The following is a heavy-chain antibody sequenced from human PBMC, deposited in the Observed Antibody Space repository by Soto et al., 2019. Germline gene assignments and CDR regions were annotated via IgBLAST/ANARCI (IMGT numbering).Heavy chain of an antibody. Sequence: QVRLVQSGAEVKKPGSSVKLSCKVSGGNPNSYSIAWVRQAPGQGLQWLGPIVPLSGTPNHAQEFRARVTITADTFTNTAYLEMSSLRSEDTAMYYCARDWRQMSREGFFDYWCQVSLVTIYS. CDR1: GGNPNSYS. D-gene: IGHD3-3*01. CDR3: ARDWRQMSREGFFDY. CDR2: IVPLSGTP. J-gene: IGHJ4*02. V-gene: IGHV1-69*06.